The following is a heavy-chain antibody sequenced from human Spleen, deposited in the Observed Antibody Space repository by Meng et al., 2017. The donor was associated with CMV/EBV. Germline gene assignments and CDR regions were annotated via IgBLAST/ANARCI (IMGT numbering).Heavy chain of an antibody. CDR2: IIPILGIA. CDR1: GGTFSSNS. V-gene: IGHV1-69*10. D-gene: IGHD3-10*01. CDR3: ARAWTMVRGRKNWFDP. Sequence: FSTASGGTFSSNSINWVRQAPGQGLEWMGGIIPILGIANYAQKFQGRVTITADKSTSTAYMELSSLRSEDTAVYYCARAWTMVRGRKNWFDPWGQGTLVTVSS. J-gene: IGHJ5*02.